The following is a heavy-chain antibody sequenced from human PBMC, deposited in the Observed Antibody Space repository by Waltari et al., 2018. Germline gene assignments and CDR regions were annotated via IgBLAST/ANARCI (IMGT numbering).Heavy chain of an antibody. V-gene: IGHV4-39*07. J-gene: IGHJ4*02. CDR1: GGSISSSSYY. CDR3: ARDPSNYYDSSGYSVFDY. CDR2: IYYSEKT. Sequence: QLQLQESGPGLVKPSETLSLTCTVSGGSISSSSYYWGWIRQPPGKGLEWIGSIYYSEKTYYNPSLKSRVTISVDTSKNQFSLKLSSVTAADTAVYYCARDPSNYYDSSGYSVFDYWGQGTLVTVSS. D-gene: IGHD3-22*01.